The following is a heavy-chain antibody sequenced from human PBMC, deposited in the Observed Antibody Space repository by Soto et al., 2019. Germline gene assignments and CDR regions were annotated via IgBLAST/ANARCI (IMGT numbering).Heavy chain of an antibody. Sequence: VHLVESGGGLVQPGGSLRLSCAASGFIFSSYGMHWVRQAPGKGLEWVAVISYDGSNKYYADSVKGRFTISRDNSKNTLYLQMNSLRAEDTAVYYCAKDVDTAMAATYFDYWGQGTLVTVSS. CDR2: ISYDGSNK. CDR1: GFIFSSYG. CDR3: AKDVDTAMAATYFDY. J-gene: IGHJ4*02. V-gene: IGHV3-30*18. D-gene: IGHD5-18*01.